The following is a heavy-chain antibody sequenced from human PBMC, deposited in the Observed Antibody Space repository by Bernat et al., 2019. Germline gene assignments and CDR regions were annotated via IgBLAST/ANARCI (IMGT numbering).Heavy chain of an antibody. D-gene: IGHD3-16*01. V-gene: IGHV3-53*01. J-gene: IGHJ3*01. CDR2: IYSGGST. CDR3: TTKGVTTIGGPNAFNF. Sequence: QLVESGGGLIQPGGSRRLSCAASGFTVSSNYMNWVRQAPGKGLEWVSVIYSGGSTYYARSVTGRFTISKDNSKNTLYLQMDSLRADDTAVYYCTTKGVTTIGGPNAFNFWGQGTMVTVSS. CDR1: GFTVSSNY.